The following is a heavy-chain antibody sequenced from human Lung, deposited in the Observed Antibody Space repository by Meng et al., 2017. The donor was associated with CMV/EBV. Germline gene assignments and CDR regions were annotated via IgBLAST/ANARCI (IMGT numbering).Heavy chain of an antibody. CDR2: IKYDGSDK. D-gene: IGHD3-10*01. CDR1: GFTFSSSY. J-gene: IGHJ4*02. V-gene: IGHV3-7*01. Sequence: SCVASGFTFSSSYMSWVRQAPGKGLEWVANIKYDGSDKGYVGSVEGRFTISRDNAKNSVYLQMNTPRVEDTAVYYCARDPHFGALDYWGQGTLVTVSS. CDR3: ARDPHFGALDY.